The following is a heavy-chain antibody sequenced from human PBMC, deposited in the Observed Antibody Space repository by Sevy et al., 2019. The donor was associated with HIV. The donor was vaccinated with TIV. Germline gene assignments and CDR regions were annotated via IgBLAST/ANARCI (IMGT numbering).Heavy chain of an antibody. CDR1: GFTFNNYA. D-gene: IGHD6-13*01. J-gene: IGHJ2*01. Sequence: GGSLRLSCAASGFTFNNYAMSWVRQAPGKGLEGKGLEWVSTISGGGGGTNYGDSVRGRFTISRDNSKNTMYLKVNSLRVEETAVYYCAKHYIHDIADGWYFDLWGRGTLVTVSS. CDR3: AKHYIHDIADGWYFDL. CDR2: ISGGGGGT. V-gene: IGHV3-23*01.